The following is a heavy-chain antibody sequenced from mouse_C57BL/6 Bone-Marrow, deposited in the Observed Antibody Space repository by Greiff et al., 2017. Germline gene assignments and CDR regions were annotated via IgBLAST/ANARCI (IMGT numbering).Heavy chain of an antibody. CDR2: INPSSGCT. CDR3: ARGGTNCGYAMAY. CDR1: GYTFTSYW. Sequence: VQLQQSGAELAKPGASVKLSCKASGYTFTSYWMHWVKQRPGQGLEWIGDINPSSGCTKYNQKFKDKATLTADKSSSTAYMQLSSLTYEDSAVYYCARGGTNCGYAMAYWGQGTLVTVSS. J-gene: IGHJ4*01. D-gene: IGHD4-1*01. V-gene: IGHV1-7*01.